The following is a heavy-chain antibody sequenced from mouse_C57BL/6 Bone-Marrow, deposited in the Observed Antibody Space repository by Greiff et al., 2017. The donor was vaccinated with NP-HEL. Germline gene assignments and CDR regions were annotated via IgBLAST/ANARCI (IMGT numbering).Heavy chain of an antibody. Sequence: EVKLMESGGGLVQSGRSLRLSCATSGFTFSDFYMEWVRQAPGKGLEWIAASRNKANDYTTEYSASVKGRFIVSRDTSQSILYLQMNALRAEDTAIYYCARELGYWGQGTTLTVSS. CDR2: SRNKANDYTT. CDR3: ARELGY. V-gene: IGHV7-1*01. D-gene: IGHD3-1*01. J-gene: IGHJ2*01. CDR1: GFTFSDFY.